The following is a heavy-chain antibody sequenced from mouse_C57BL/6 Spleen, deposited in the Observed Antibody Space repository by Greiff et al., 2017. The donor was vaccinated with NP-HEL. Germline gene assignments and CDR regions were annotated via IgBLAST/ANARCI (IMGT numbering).Heavy chain of an antibody. CDR3: ARQGLLLRYPAAWYFDV. V-gene: IGHV1-18*01. Sequence: EVQLQQSGPELVKPGASVKIPCKASGYTFTDYNMDWVKQSHGKSLEWIGDINPNNGGTIYNQKFKGKASLTVDKSSSTAYMELRSLTSEETAVYDCARQGLLLRYPAAWYFDVWGTGTTVTVSS. CDR1: GYTFTDYN. J-gene: IGHJ1*03. CDR2: INPNNGGT. D-gene: IGHD1-1*01.